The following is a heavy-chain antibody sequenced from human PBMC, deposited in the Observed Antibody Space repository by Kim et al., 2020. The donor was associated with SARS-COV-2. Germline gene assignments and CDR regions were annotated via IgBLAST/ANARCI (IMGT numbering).Heavy chain of an antibody. J-gene: IGHJ5*02. D-gene: IGHD3-9*01. CDR3: ARDPTPYFGPPGWFDP. CDR2: ISYDGSNK. Sequence: GGSLRLSCAASGFTFSSYAMHWVRQAPGKGLEWVAVISYDGSNKYYADSVKGRFTISRDNSKNTLYLQMNSLRAEDTAVYYCARDPTPYFGPPGWFDPWGQGTLVTVSS. CDR1: GFTFSSYA. V-gene: IGHV3-30*04.